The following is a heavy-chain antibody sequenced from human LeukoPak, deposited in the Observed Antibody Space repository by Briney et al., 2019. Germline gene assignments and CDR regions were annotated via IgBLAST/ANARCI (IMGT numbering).Heavy chain of an antibody. CDR3: AAGTAADF. Sequence: AGGSLRLSCVVPGLPFSDYYMNWLRQAPGKGLEWISYISSSSSYTDYADSVKGRFTISRDNAKSALYLQLNSLRLEDTAVYYCAAGTAADFWGQGTLVTVSS. J-gene: IGHJ4*02. CDR1: GLPFSDYY. D-gene: IGHD6-13*01. V-gene: IGHV3-11*03. CDR2: ISSSSSYT.